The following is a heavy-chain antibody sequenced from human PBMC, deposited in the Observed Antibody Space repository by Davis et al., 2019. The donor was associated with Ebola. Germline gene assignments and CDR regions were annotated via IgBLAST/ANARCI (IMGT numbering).Heavy chain of an antibody. D-gene: IGHD3-3*01. V-gene: IGHV3-23*01. CDR2: ISAIGGDT. CDR3: TRGSVRFLEWLSQNAFDI. J-gene: IGHJ3*02. CDR1: GFTFGDYA. Sequence: GGSLRLSCTASGFTFGDYAMSWVRQAPGKGLEWVSRISAIGGDTYYADSVKGRFTISRENSKNTLYLQMNSLRTEDTAVYYCTRGSVRFLEWLSQNAFDIWGQGTMVTVSS.